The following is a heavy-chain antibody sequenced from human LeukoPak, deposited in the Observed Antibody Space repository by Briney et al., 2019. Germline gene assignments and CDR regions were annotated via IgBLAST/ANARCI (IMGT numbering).Heavy chain of an antibody. CDR1: GFTFSSYA. Sequence: GGSLRLSCAASGFTFSSYAMSWVRQAPGKGLEWVSAISGSGGSTYYADSVKGRFTISRDNSKNTLYLQMNSLRAEDTAVYYCAKDPYDSGGYQNWFDPWGQGTLVTVSS. D-gene: IGHD3-22*01. V-gene: IGHV3-23*01. CDR2: ISGSGGST. CDR3: AKDPYDSGGYQNWFDP. J-gene: IGHJ5*02.